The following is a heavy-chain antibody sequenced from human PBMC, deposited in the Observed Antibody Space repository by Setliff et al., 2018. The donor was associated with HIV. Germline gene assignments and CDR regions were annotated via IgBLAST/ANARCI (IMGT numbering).Heavy chain of an antibody. J-gene: IGHJ6*02. Sequence: ASVKVSCKASGYTFTSYDINWVRQATGQGLEWMGWMNPNSGNTGYAQKFQGRVTMTRNTSINTAYMELSSLRSQDTAVYYCARDAWVEFLEWTFYGMDVWGQGTTVTVSS. D-gene: IGHD3-3*02. V-gene: IGHV1-8*02. CDR1: GYTFTSYD. CDR2: MNPNSGNT. CDR3: ARDAWVEFLEWTFYGMDV.